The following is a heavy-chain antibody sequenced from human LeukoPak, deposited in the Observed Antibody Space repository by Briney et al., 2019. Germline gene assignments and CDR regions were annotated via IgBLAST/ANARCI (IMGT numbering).Heavy chain of an antibody. CDR3: ARHAAVRGNLVGY. Sequence: SETLALTCTVSGGSISSNSYYWGRIRQHPGKGLEWIGSIYYSGSTYYKPSLKSRVTMSVDTSTNQFSLKLTSVTAADTAVYYCARHAAVRGNLVGYWGERAIVTVSS. D-gene: IGHD3-10*01. J-gene: IGHJ4*02. CDR2: IYYSGST. V-gene: IGHV4-39*01. CDR1: GGSISSNSYY.